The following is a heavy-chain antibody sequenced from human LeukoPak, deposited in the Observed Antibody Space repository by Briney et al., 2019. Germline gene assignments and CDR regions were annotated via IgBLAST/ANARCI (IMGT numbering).Heavy chain of an antibody. J-gene: IGHJ4*02. CDR3: VTVARTVY. D-gene: IGHD6-19*01. CDR2: IIPMLSIA. CDR1: GGTFSSYA. V-gene: IGHV1-69*04. Sequence: SVKVSCKASGGTFSSYAISWVRQAPGQGLEWMGRIIPMLSIADYAPKFQGRVTITADKSTSTAYMGLSSLRSEDTAVYYCVTVARTVYLGQGTLVTVSS.